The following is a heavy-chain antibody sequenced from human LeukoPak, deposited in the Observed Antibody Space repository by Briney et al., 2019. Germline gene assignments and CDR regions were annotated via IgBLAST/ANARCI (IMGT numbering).Heavy chain of an antibody. CDR3: ARGYCSGGSCYYAFDI. CDR1: GGSFSGYY. V-gene: IGHV4-34*01. J-gene: IGHJ3*02. Sequence: SETLSLTCAVYGGSFSGYYRSRIRQPPGKGLEWIGEINHSGGTNYNPSLKSRDTISVDTSKNQFSLKLSSVTAADTAVYYCARGYCSGGSCYYAFDIWGQGTMVTVSS. D-gene: IGHD2-15*01. CDR2: INHSGGT.